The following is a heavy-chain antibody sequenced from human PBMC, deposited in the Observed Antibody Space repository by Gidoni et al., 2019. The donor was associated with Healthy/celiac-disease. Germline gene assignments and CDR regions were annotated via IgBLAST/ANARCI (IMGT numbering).Heavy chain of an antibody. CDR2: ISWNDDK. D-gene: IGHD3-16*02. CDR1: GFSLRTRGVG. CDR3: AHRAYYDYVWGSYRPSDEINFDY. V-gene: IGHV2-5*01. Sequence: QITLKESGPTLVNPTQTLTLTCTFSGFSLRTRGVGVGWIRQPPGKALEWLALISWNDDKRYSPSLKSRLTITKDTSKNQVVLTMTNMDPVDTATYYCAHRAYYDYVWGSYRPSDEINFDYWGQGTLVTVSS. J-gene: IGHJ4*02.